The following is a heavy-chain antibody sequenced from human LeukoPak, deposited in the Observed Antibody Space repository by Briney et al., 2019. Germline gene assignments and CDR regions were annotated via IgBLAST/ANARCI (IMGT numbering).Heavy chain of an antibody. Sequence: GASVKVSCKASGGTFSSYAISWVRQAPGQGLEWMGGIIPIFGTANYAQKFQGRVTITTDESTSTAYMELSSLRSEDAAVYYCANSVGNSDFWSGYYPPDSWGQGTLVTVSS. J-gene: IGHJ5*01. CDR3: ANSVGNSDFWSGYYPPDS. CDR1: GGTFSSYA. D-gene: IGHD3-3*01. CDR2: IIPIFGTA. V-gene: IGHV1-69*05.